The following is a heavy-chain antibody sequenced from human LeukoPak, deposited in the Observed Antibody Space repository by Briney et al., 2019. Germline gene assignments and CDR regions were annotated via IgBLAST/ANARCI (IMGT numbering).Heavy chain of an antibody. D-gene: IGHD2-15*01. CDR2: ISSSGSAI. J-gene: IGHJ4*02. CDR1: GFPLSSYS. Sequence: GGSLRLYCAASGFPLSSYSINWVRQAPGKGLEWVSYISSSGSAIYYVDSVKGRFTVSRDNAKNSLFLQMNSPRAEDTAVYYCVRVKGSYFDYWGQGALVTVSS. CDR3: VRVKGSYFDY. V-gene: IGHV3-48*01.